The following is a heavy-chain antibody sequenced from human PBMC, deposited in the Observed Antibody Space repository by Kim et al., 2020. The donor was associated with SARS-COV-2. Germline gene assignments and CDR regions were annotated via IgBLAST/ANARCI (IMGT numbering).Heavy chain of an antibody. CDR2: ISAYNGNT. V-gene: IGHV1-18*04. CDR3: ARDNEDIVVVPAASPDNWFDP. CDR1: GYTFTSYG. Sequence: ASVKVSCKASGYTFTSYGISWVRQAPGQGLEWMGWISAYNGNTNYAQKLQGRVTMTTDTSTSTAYMELRSLRSDDTAVYYCARDNEDIVVVPAASPDNWFDPWGQGTLVTVSS. D-gene: IGHD2-2*01. J-gene: IGHJ5*02.